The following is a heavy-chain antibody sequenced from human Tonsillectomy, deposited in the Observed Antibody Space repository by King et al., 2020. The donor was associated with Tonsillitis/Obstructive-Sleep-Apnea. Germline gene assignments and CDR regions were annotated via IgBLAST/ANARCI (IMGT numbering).Heavy chain of an antibody. CDR2: IYPGDLDT. CDR1: AYSFISYW. D-gene: IGHD3-22*01. V-gene: IGHV5-51*01. J-gene: IGHJ3*02. CDR3: ARGYDSSAPPTGAFDI. Sequence: QLVQSGAEVKKPGESLKISCEGSAYSFISYWIGWGCEMPEKGVVWWGVIYPGDLDTRYSQSFQGQFTNSADKSISTAYLQWGSLKASDTAMYYCARGYDSSAPPTGAFDIWGQGTMVTVSS.